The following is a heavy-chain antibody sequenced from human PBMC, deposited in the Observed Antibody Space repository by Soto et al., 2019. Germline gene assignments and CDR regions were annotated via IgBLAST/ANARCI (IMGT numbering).Heavy chain of an antibody. CDR1: GFTFSTFS. V-gene: IGHV3-48*02. Sequence: EVQLVESGGGSVQPGGSLRLSCAASGFTFSTFSMNWVRQAPGRGLEWISYISGGGRPISYADSVKARFTISRDNAKTSLYLQMDSLTDDDTAVYYCARDLGWAFDSWGQGTLVTVSS. J-gene: IGHJ4*02. CDR3: ARDLGWAFDS. CDR2: ISGGGRPI. D-gene: IGHD6-19*01.